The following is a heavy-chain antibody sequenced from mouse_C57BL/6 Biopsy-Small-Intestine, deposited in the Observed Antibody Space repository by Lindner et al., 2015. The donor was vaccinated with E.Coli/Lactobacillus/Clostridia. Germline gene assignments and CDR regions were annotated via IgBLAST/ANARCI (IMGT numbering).Heavy chain of an antibody. J-gene: IGHJ2*01. D-gene: IGHD2-3*01. CDR2: FNPSNGGT. CDR1: GYTFTDYY. Sequence: VQLQESGPELVKPGASVKMSCKASGYTFTDYYMNWVKQSHGKSLEWIGRFNPSNGGTSYNQKFKGKATLTVDKSLSTAYMQLNSLTSEDSAAYYCARDGPKDYFDYWGQGTTLTVSS. CDR3: ARDGPKDYFDY. V-gene: IGHV1-19*01.